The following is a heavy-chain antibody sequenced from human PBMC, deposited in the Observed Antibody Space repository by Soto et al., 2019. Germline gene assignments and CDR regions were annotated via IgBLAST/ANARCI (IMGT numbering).Heavy chain of an antibody. V-gene: IGHV4-30-4*02. Sequence: SETLSLTCTVSGDSISSGDYYWSWIRQPPEKSLEWIAYILYNGSPYYNPSLKSRVTISVDTSKNQFSLKLSSVTAADTAVYYCARNPCGGSGGSCYSGGYYYYYNGMDVWGQGTTVTVSS. D-gene: IGHD2-15*01. J-gene: IGHJ6*02. CDR3: ARNPCGGSGGSCYSGGYYYYYNGMDV. CDR2: ILYNGSP. CDR1: GDSISSGDYY.